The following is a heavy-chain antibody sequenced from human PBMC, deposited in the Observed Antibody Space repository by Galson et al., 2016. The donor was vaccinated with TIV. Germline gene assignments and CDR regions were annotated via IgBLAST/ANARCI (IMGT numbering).Heavy chain of an antibody. Sequence: SVKVPCKASGYTFTSFDISWIRQAPGQGLEWMGWMSPSNGNTGYAQKFRGRITMTRHPSTTTVYMELSGLTSEDTAVYYCARGHYYDSSGYSFDFWGQGTLVTVSP. CDR1: GYTFTSFD. J-gene: IGHJ4*02. V-gene: IGHV1-8*01. CDR3: ARGHYYDSSGYSFDF. CDR2: MSPSNGNT. D-gene: IGHD3-22*01.